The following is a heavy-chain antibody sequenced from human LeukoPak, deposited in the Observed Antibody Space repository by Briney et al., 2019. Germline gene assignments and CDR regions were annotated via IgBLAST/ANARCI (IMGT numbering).Heavy chain of an antibody. CDR3: ARDVPSGLFDY. J-gene: IGHJ4*02. D-gene: IGHD3-10*01. CDR1: GGSISSSSYY. Sequence: PSETLSLTCTVSGGSISSSSYYWGWIRQPPGKGLEWIGSINYSGTTYYYPSLKSRVTISVDTSKNQFSLKLTSVTAADTAVYYCARDVPSGLFDYWGQGSLVTVSS. V-gene: IGHV4-39*07. CDR2: INYSGTT.